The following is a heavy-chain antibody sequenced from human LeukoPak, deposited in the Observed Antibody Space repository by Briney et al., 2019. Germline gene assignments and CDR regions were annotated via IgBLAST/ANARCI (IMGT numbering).Heavy chain of an antibody. D-gene: IGHD3-22*01. J-gene: IGHJ5*02. V-gene: IGHV3-74*01. Sequence: GGSLRLSCAASGFTFSSYWMHWVHQAPGKGLVWVSRINTDGSSTSYADSVKGRFTISRDNAKNTLYLQMNSLRAEDTALYYCARDLGAYYDSSDNWFDPWGQGTLVTVSS. CDR3: ARDLGAYYDSSDNWFDP. CDR1: GFTFSSYW. CDR2: INTDGSST.